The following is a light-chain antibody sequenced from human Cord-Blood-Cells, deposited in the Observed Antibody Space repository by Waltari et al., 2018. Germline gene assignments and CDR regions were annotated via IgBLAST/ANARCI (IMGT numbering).Light chain of an antibody. V-gene: IGLV2-14*01. CDR3: SSYTSSSPDVV. CDR1: SRDVGGYNY. CDR2: DVS. J-gene: IGLJ2*01. Sequence: QSALTQPASVSGSPGQSITIPCPGTSRDVGGYNYVSWYQQHPGKAPKLMIYDVSKRPSGVSNRFSGSKSGNTASLTISGLQAEDEADYYCSSYTSSSPDVVFGGGTKLTVL.